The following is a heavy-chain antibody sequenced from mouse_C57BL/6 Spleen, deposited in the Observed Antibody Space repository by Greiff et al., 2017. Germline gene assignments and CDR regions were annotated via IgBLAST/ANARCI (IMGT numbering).Heavy chain of an antibody. CDR3: ARDLYYGDY. CDR2: ISYDGSN. CDR1: GYSITSGYY. D-gene: IGHD2-1*01. Sequence: VQLQQSGPGLVKPSQSLSLTCSVTGYSITSGYYWNWIRQFPGNKLEWMGYISYDGSNNYNPSLKNRISITRDTSKNQFFLKLNSVTTEDTATYYCARDLYYGDYWGQGTSVTVSS. V-gene: IGHV3-6*01. J-gene: IGHJ4*01.